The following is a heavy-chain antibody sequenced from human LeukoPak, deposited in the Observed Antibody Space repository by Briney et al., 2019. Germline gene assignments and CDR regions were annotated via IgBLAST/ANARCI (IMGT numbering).Heavy chain of an antibody. V-gene: IGHV3-33*01. CDR1: GFSFSSYG. CDR3: ARDQGILTGYYNFDY. CDR2: IWYDGSNK. Sequence: GGSLRLSCAASGFSFSSYGMHWVRQAPGKGLEWVAVIWYDGSNKYYADSVKGRFTISRDNSKNTLYLQMNSLRAEDTAVYYCARDQGILTGYYNFDYWGQGTLVTVSS. D-gene: IGHD3-9*01. J-gene: IGHJ4*02.